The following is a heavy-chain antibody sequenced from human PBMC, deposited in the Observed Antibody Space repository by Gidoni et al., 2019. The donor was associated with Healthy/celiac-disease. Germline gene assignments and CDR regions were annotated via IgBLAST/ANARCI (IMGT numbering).Heavy chain of an antibody. J-gene: IGHJ2*01. V-gene: IGHV4-30-2*01. CDR1: GGSISSGGYS. CDR3: ARGGICSSTSCPHWYFDL. Sequence: QLQLQESGSGLVKPSQTLSLTCAVSGGSISSGGYSWSWIRQPPGKGLEWIGYIYHSGSTYYNPSLKSRVTISVDRSKNQFSLKLSSVTAADTAVYYCARGGICSSTSCPHWYFDLWGRGTLVTVSS. CDR2: IYHSGST. D-gene: IGHD2-2*01.